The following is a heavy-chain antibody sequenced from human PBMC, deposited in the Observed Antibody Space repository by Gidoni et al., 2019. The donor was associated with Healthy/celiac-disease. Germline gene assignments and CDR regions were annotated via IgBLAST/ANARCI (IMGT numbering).Heavy chain of an antibody. V-gene: IGHV3-23*01. CDR3: AKAPPYYYGSSGYYFIDY. D-gene: IGHD3-22*01. J-gene: IGHJ4*02. CDR1: GFTFRRYA. CDR2: ISGSGGST. Sequence: EVQLLESGGGLVQPGGSLRLSCSASGFTFRRYALSWVCQAPGKGLEWVSAISGSGGSTYYADSVKGRFTISRDNSKNTLYLQMNSLRAEDTAVYYCAKAPPYYYGSSGYYFIDYWGQGTLVTVSS.